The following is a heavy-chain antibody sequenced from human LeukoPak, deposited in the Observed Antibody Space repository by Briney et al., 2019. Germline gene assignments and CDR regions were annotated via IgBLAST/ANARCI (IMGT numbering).Heavy chain of an antibody. J-gene: IGHJ3*02. V-gene: IGHV4-61*02. D-gene: IGHD3-3*01. CDR1: GGSISSGSYY. CDR3: AREFTIFGAFDI. Sequence: PSQTLSLTCTVSGGSISSGSYYWRWFRQPAGTGLEWIGRIYTSGSTNYNPSLKSRVTISVDTSKNQFSLKLSSVTAADTAVYYCAREFTIFGAFDIWGQGTMVTVSS. CDR2: IYTSGST.